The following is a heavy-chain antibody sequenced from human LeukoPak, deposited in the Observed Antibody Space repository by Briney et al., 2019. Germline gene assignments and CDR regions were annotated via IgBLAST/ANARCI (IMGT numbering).Heavy chain of an antibody. V-gene: IGHV1-18*01. Sequence: ASVKVSCKASGGTFSSYAISWVRQAPGQGLEWMGWISAYNGNTNYAQKLQGRVTMTTDTSTSTAYMELRSLRSDDTAVYYCAREANYDFWSNGFDYWGQGTLVTVSS. D-gene: IGHD3-3*01. CDR3: AREANYDFWSNGFDY. CDR2: ISAYNGNT. J-gene: IGHJ4*02. CDR1: GGTFSSYA.